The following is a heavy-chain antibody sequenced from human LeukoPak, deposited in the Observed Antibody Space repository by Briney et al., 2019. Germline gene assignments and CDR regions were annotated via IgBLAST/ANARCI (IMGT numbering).Heavy chain of an antibody. D-gene: IGHD3-3*01. V-gene: IGHV4-38-2*02. CDR2: IYHSGST. CDR1: GYSISSGYY. Sequence: SETLSLTCTVSGYSISSGYYWGWIRQPPGKGLEWIGSIYHSGSTCYNPSLKSRVTISVDTSKNQFSLKLSSVTAADTAVYYCARDIRFWSGYQYFDYWGQGTLVTVSS. J-gene: IGHJ4*02. CDR3: ARDIRFWSGYQYFDY.